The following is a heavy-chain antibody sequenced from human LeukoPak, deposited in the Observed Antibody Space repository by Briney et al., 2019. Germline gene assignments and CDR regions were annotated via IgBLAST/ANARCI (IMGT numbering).Heavy chain of an antibody. CDR2: ISGSSSYI. Sequence: GGSLRLPCAASGFTFSSCGMSWVRQAPGKGLEWVSSISGSSSYIFYADSVKGRFTVSRDNAKNSLYLHMGSLGAEDTAVYYCARVPNPGFAALDNFLDYWGQGALVTVSS. D-gene: IGHD3-16*01. V-gene: IGHV3-21*01. CDR3: ARVPNPGFAALDNFLDY. J-gene: IGHJ4*02. CDR1: GFTFSSCG.